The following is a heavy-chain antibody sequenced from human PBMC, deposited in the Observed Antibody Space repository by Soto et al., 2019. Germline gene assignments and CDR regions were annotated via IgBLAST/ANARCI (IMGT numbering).Heavy chain of an antibody. Sequence: GGSLRLSCAVSGFTFRNYWMNWVRQAPGKGLEWVANIKRDGSEKHYLDSVKGRFTISRDNAKNSLCLQMNSLRADDTAVYYCARALSGTSIYYYYYGMDVWGQGPTVTVSS. CDR1: GFTFRNYW. CDR3: ARALSGTSIYYYYYGMDV. CDR2: IKRDGSEK. D-gene: IGHD1-1*01. J-gene: IGHJ6*02. V-gene: IGHV3-7*02.